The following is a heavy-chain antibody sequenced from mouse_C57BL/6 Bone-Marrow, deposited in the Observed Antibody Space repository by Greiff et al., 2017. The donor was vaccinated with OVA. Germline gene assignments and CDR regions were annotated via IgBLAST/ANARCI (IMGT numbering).Heavy chain of an antibody. V-gene: IGHV5-6*02. CDR1: RFTFSSYG. CDR3: ARHYYGSSFWYFDV. D-gene: IGHD1-1*01. Sequence: DVKLVESGGDLVKPGGSLKLSCAASRFTFSSYGMSWVRQTPDKRLEWVATISSGGSYTYYPDSVKGRFTISRDNAKNTLYLQMSSLKSEDTAMYYCARHYYGSSFWYFDVWGTGTTVTVSS. J-gene: IGHJ1*03. CDR2: ISSGGSYT.